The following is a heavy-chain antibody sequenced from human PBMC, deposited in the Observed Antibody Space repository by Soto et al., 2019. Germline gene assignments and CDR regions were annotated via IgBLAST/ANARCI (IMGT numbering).Heavy chain of an antibody. CDR1: GYTFNTHV. V-gene: IGHV1-3*01. D-gene: IGHD1-26*01. CDR2: VNGGNGNT. CDR3: ARDSGIVGASGDLDY. Sequence: ASVKLRCKASGYTFNTHVMHWVRHYPRQRLEWMGWVNGGNGNTKYSQKFQGRVTITRDTSATTAYMELSRLTSEDKAVYYCARDSGIVGASGDLDYWGQGTLVTVSS. J-gene: IGHJ4*02.